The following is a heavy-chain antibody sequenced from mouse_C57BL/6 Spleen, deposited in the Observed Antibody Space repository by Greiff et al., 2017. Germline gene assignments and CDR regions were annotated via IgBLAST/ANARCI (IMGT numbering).Heavy chain of an antibody. CDR2: INPNNGGT. CDR1: GYTFTDYN. CDR3: ARRSTVVATNDAMDY. Sequence: VHVKQSGPELVKPGASVKMSCKASGYTFTDYNMHWVKQSHGKSLEWIGYINPNNGGTSYNQKFKGKATLTVNKSSSTAYMELRSLTSEDSAVYYCARRSTVVATNDAMDYWGQGTSVTVSS. J-gene: IGHJ4*01. V-gene: IGHV1-22*01. D-gene: IGHD1-1*01.